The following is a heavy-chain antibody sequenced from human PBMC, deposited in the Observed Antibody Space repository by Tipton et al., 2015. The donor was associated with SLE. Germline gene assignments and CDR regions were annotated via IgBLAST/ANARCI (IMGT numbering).Heavy chain of an antibody. Sequence: SLRLSCAASGFTFSNYGVHWVRQAPGKGLEWVAVISFDGSNKYYADSVTGRFTISRDNSKNTLYLQMNSLRAEDTAVYYCAKDSGYYGSGSYSMLYYNYYYMDVWGKGTTVTVSS. CDR1: GFTFSNYG. V-gene: IGHV3-30*18. D-gene: IGHD3-10*01. J-gene: IGHJ6*03. CDR3: AKDSGYYGSGSYSMLYYNYYYMDV. CDR2: ISFDGSNK.